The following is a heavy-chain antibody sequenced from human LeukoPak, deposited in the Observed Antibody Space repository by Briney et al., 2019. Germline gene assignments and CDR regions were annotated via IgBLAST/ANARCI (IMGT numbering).Heavy chain of an antibody. D-gene: IGHD3-22*01. CDR1: GFTFSAYA. CDR3: ARVACDSYGHYYHDYFDY. CDR2: MSGRDDKT. J-gene: IGHJ4*02. V-gene: IGHV3-23*01. Sequence: PGGSLRLSCAASGFTFSAYAMTWVRQAPGKGLEWVSSMSGRDDKTYYTDSAKGRFTISRDNSRNTLYLQMNSLRAEDTALYYCARVACDSYGHYYHDYFDYWGQGTLVTVSS.